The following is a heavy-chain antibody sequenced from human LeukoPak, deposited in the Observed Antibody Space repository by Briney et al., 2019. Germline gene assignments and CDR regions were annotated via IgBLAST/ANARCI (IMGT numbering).Heavy chain of an antibody. D-gene: IGHD3-22*01. CDR3: ARDESTMIVVSSDAFDI. CDR1: GFTFSSYW. Sequence: GGSRRLSCAASGFTFSSYWMSWVRQAPGKVLEWVANIKQDGSEKYYVDSVKGRFTISRDNAKNSLYLQMNSLRAEDTAVYYCARDESTMIVVSSDAFDIWGQGTMVTVSS. V-gene: IGHV3-7*01. CDR2: IKQDGSEK. J-gene: IGHJ3*02.